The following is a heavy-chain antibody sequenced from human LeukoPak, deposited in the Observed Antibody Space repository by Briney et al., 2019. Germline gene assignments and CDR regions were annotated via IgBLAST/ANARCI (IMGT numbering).Heavy chain of an antibody. CDR3: TRQGDQHYDSSGCDF. J-gene: IGHJ4*02. V-gene: IGHV3-73*01. Sequence: GGSLRLSCAASGLTFSSSAMQCVRQASGNGLEWVGRIRSAATHYATAYDASLQGRFTISRDDSKNTAYLQMNSLETVDTAVYYCTRQGDQHYDSSGCDFWGQGTLVTVSS. CDR1: GLTFSSSA. D-gene: IGHD3-22*01. CDR2: IRSAATHYAT.